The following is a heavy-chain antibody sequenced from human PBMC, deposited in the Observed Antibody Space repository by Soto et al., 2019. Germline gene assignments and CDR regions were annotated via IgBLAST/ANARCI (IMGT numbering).Heavy chain of an antibody. CDR3: ARDRVAGIWGDAFDI. V-gene: IGHV5-51*01. Sequence: GESLKISCKGSGYSFTSYWIAWVRQMPGKGLEWMGIIYPGDSDTRYSPSFQGRVTMTTDTSTSTAYMDLRSLTSDDTAVYYCARDRVAGIWGDAFDIWGQGTMVTVSS. CDR1: GYSFTSYW. CDR2: IYPGDSDT. D-gene: IGHD3-16*01. J-gene: IGHJ3*02.